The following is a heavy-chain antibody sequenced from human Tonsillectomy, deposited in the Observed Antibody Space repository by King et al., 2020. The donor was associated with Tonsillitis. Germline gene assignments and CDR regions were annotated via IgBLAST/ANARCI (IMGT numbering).Heavy chain of an antibody. CDR2: ISSSSIYI. Sequence: VQLVESGGGLVKPGGSLRLSCAASGFTFSSYSMNWVRQAPGKGLEWVSSISSSSIYIYSADSVKGRFTISRDNAKNSLYLQMNSLRAEDTAVYYFASHLSHDAFDIWGQGTMVTVSS. J-gene: IGHJ3*02. CDR1: GFTFSSYS. CDR3: ASHLSHDAFDI. V-gene: IGHV3-21*01.